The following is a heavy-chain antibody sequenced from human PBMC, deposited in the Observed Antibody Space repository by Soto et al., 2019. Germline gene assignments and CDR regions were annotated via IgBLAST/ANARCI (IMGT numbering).Heavy chain of an antibody. CDR1: GFTFSSYA. Sequence: GSLRLSCAASGFTFSSYAMSWVRQAPGKGLEWVSAISGSGGSTYYADSVKGRFTISRDNSKNTLYLQMNSLRAEDTAVYYCAKEYCGGDCYLYYFDYWGQGTLVTVSS. CDR3: AKEYCGGDCYLYYFDY. J-gene: IGHJ4*02. D-gene: IGHD2-21*02. V-gene: IGHV3-23*01. CDR2: ISGSGGST.